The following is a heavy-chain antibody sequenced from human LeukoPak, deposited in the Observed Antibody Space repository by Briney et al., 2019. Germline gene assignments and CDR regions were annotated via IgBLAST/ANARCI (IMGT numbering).Heavy chain of an antibody. CDR2: IYYSGST. Sequence: PSETLSLTXTVSGGSISSYYWSWIRQPPGNGMEWIGYIYYSGSTNYNPSLKSRVTISVDTSKNQFSLKLSSVTAADTAVYYCARGPVSGSSAAFDIWGQGTMVTVSS. V-gene: IGHV4-59*01. CDR3: ARGPVSGSSAAFDI. D-gene: IGHD1-26*01. J-gene: IGHJ3*02. CDR1: GGSISSYY.